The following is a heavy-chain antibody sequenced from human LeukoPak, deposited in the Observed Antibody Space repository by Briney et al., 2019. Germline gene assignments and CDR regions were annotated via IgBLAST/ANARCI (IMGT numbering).Heavy chain of an antibody. Sequence: GRSLRLSCAASGFTFSSYGMHGVRQAPGKGLEWVAVIWYDGSNKYYADSVKGRFTISRDNSKNTLYLQMNSLRAEDTAVYYCARDREYQLPTGMDVWGQGTTVTVSS. V-gene: IGHV3-33*01. CDR1: GFTFSSYG. CDR2: IWYDGSNK. CDR3: ARDREYQLPTGMDV. J-gene: IGHJ6*02. D-gene: IGHD2-2*01.